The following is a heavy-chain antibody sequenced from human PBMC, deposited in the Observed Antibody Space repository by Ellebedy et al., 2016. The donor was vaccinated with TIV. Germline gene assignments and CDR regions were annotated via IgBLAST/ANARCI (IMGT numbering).Heavy chain of an antibody. J-gene: IGHJ4*02. D-gene: IGHD1-14*01. V-gene: IGHV1-18*01. CDR3: ARDQSTAIFDF. Sequence: AASVKVSCKASGYMFTNFAIAWVRQAPGQGLEWMGWISTENLNTNYAQKFQGRVTLTTETSTNTAYMELTNLRSDDTAVYYCARDQSTAIFDFWGQGTLVTVSS. CDR2: ISTENLNT. CDR1: GYMFTNFA.